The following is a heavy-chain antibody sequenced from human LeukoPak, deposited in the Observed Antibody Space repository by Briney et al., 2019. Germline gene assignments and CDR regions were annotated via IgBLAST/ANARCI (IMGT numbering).Heavy chain of an antibody. D-gene: IGHD1-26*01. CDR3: AKDTYCGSYLVPLYY. CDR1: GLTFSSYA. Sequence: GGSLRLSCAASGLTFSSYAMSWVRQAPGKGLEWVSAFSGSGGSTYYADAVKGRFTISRDNSKNTLYLQMNSLRAEDTAVYYCAKDTYCGSYLVPLYYLGQGTLVTVSS. V-gene: IGHV3-23*01. CDR2: FSGSGGST. J-gene: IGHJ4*02.